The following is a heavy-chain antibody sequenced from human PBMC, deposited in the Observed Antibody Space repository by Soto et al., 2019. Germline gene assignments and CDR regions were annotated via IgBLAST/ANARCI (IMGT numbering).Heavy chain of an antibody. CDR2: IIPIFGTA. V-gene: IGHV1-69*13. D-gene: IGHD4-4*01. J-gene: IGHJ6*02. Sequence: GASVKVSCKASGGTFSSYAISWVRQAPGQGLEWMGGIIPIFGTANYAQKFQGRVTITADESTSTAYMELSSLRSEDTAVYYCARVPMTTVTTHYYYGMDVWGQGITVTVSS. CDR1: GGTFSSYA. CDR3: ARVPMTTVTTHYYYGMDV.